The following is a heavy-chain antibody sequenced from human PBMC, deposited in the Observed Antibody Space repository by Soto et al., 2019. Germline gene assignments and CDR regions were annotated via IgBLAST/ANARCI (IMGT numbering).Heavy chain of an antibody. Sequence: WRRIRKHTRTGLEWIGEINHSGSTNYNPSLKSRVTISVDTSKNKFSLKLSSGTAADTAVYYCARLFFD. CDR3: ARLFFD. V-gene: IGHV4-34*01. CDR2: INHSGST. J-gene: IGHJ3*01.